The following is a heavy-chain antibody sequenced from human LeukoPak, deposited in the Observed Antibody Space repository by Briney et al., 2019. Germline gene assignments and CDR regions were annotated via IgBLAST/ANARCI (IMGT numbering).Heavy chain of an antibody. CDR1: GDSGSTTDYY. CDR3: ARVGYCSSASCYSPGAFDI. Sequence: SQTLSLXCTVSGDSGSTTDYYWTWNRQPPGRGLEWIGYIYDSGNTYYNPPLKSRVTISVDTSNNQVSLKLRSVTAADTAVYYCARVGYCSSASCYSPGAFDIWGQGTMVTVFS. D-gene: IGHD2-2*01. CDR2: IYDSGNT. V-gene: IGHV4-30-4*01. J-gene: IGHJ3*02.